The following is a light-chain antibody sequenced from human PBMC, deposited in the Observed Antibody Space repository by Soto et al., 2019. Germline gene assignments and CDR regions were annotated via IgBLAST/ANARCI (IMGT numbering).Light chain of an antibody. V-gene: IGKV1-12*01. CDR3: QQANTFPLT. CDR1: QSISSN. Sequence: DIQMTQSPSSVSASVGDRVAITCRASQSISSNLVWYQQKPGKAPYLLISGASNLKSGVPSRFSGSGSGTDFTLTISSLQPEDFATYYCQQANTFPLTFGGGTKVEIK. CDR2: GAS. J-gene: IGKJ4*01.